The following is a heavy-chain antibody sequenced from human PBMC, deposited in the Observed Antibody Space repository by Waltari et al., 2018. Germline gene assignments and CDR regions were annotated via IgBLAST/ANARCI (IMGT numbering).Heavy chain of an antibody. Sequence: QVQLVESGGGVVQPGRSLRLSCAATGLPFSNFGMHWVRRAPGKGLEWVAVVWSDGSNKYYADSVKGRFTISRDNSKNTLYLQMNSLRAEDTAVYYCARGGSHAFDIWGQETLVTVSS. CDR3: ARGGSHAFDI. CDR2: VWSDGSNK. J-gene: IGHJ3*02. CDR1: GLPFSNFG. V-gene: IGHV3-33*01.